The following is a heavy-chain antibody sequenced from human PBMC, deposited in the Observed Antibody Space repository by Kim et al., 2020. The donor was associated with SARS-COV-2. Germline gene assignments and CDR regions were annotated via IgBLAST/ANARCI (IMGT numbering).Heavy chain of an antibody. D-gene: IGHD3-10*01. CDR3: AKDLYYYGSGSYPYYFDY. V-gene: IGHV3-30*18. CDR1: GFPFSSYG. CDR2: ISYDGSNK. J-gene: IGHJ4*02. Sequence: GGSLRLSCAASGFPFSSYGMHWVRQAPGKGLEWVEVISYDGSNKYYADSVKGRFTISRDNSKNTLYLQMNSLRAEDTAVYYCAKDLYYYGSGSYPYYFDYWGQGTLATVSS.